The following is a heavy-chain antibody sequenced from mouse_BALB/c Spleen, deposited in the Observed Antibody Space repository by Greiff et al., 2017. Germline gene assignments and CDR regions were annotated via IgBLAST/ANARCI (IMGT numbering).Heavy chain of an antibody. D-gene: IGHD1-1*01. Sequence: VQLKESGGGLVKPGGSLKLSCAASGFTFSDYYMYWVRQTPEKRLEWVATISDGGSYTYYPDSVKGRFTISRDNAKNNLYLQMSSLKSEDTAMYYCARDRDYGSSYGFAYWGQGTLVTVSA. V-gene: IGHV5-4*02. CDR1: GFTFSDYY. J-gene: IGHJ3*01. CDR3: ARDRDYGSSYGFAY. CDR2: ISDGGSYT.